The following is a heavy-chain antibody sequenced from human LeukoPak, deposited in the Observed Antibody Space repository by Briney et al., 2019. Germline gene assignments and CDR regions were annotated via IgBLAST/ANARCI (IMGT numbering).Heavy chain of an antibody. CDR3: ARGRVVTAIALDY. CDR2: INPSGGST. CDR1: GYTFTSYY. J-gene: IGHJ4*02. D-gene: IGHD2-21*02. Sequence: ASVTVSCKASGYTFTSYYMHWVRQAPGQGLEGMGIINPSGGSTTYAQKFQGRVTMTRDTSTSTVYMELSSLRSEDPAVYYCARGRVVTAIALDYWGQGTLVTVSS. V-gene: IGHV1-46*01.